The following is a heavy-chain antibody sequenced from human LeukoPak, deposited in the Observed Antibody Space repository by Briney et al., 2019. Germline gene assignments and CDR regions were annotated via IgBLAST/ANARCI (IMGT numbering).Heavy chain of an antibody. CDR2: INHSGST. V-gene: IGHV4-34*01. CDR3: ARDKPAYSSGWYRGGNWFDP. D-gene: IGHD6-19*01. CDR1: GGSFSGYY. J-gene: IGHJ5*02. Sequence: PSETLSLTCAVYGGSFSGYYWSWIRQPPGKGLEWIGEINHSGSTNYNPSLKSRVTISVDTSENQFSLKLSSVTAADTAVYYCARDKPAYSSGWYRGGNWFDPWGQGTLVTVSS.